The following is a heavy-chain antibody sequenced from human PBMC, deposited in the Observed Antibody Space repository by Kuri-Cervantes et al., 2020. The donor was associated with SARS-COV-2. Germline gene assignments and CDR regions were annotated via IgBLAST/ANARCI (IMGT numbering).Heavy chain of an antibody. Sequence: GESLRLSCAASGFTFSSYAMSWVRQAPGKGLEWVSAISGSGGSTYYADSVKGRFTITRDNSKNTLYLQMNSLRAEDTAVYYCAKRSGSYFDYWGQGTLVTVSS. V-gene: IGHV3-23*01. D-gene: IGHD1-26*01. CDR2: ISGSGGST. J-gene: IGHJ4*02. CDR1: GFTFSSYA. CDR3: AKRSGSYFDY.